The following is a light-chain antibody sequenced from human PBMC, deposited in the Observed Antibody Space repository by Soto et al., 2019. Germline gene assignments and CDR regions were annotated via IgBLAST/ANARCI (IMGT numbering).Light chain of an antibody. CDR1: QSVSSN. J-gene: IGKJ1*01. Sequence: EIVMTQSPATLSVSPGERATLSCRASQSVSSNLAWYQQKPGQAPRLLIYDVSIRATAIPDRFSGSGSGTDFTLTISRLEPEDFAVYYCQQYTSSLWTFGQGTKVDIK. CDR3: QQYTSSLWT. CDR2: DVS. V-gene: IGKV3-20*01.